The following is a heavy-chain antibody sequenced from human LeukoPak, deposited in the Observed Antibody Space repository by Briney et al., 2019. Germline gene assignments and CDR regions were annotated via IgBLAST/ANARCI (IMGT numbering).Heavy chain of an antibody. Sequence: KPGGSLRLSCAASGFTFSNYAMHWVRQAPGKGLEWVAVISYDGSNKYYADSVKGRFTISRDNSKNTLYLQMNSLRAEDTAVYYCAREWVHGGYYDSSGYYYAVLLGPFDYWGQGTLVTVSS. J-gene: IGHJ4*02. CDR3: AREWVHGGYYDSSGYYYAVLLGPFDY. CDR1: GFTFSNYA. D-gene: IGHD3-22*01. V-gene: IGHV3-30-3*01. CDR2: ISYDGSNK.